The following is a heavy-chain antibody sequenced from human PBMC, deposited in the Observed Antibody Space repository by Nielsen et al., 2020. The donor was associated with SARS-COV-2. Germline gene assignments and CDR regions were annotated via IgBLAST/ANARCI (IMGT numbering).Heavy chain of an antibody. CDR2: INAGNGNT. CDR3: ARGFGNSYGLEHFDY. CDR1: GYTFTSYA. D-gene: IGHD5-18*01. J-gene: IGHJ4*02. V-gene: IGHV1-3*01. Sequence: ASVKVSCKASGYTFTSYAMHWVRQAPGQRLEWMGWINAGNGNTKYSQKFQGRVTITADKSTSTAYMELSSLRSEDTAVYYCARGFGNSYGLEHFDYWGQGTLVTVSS.